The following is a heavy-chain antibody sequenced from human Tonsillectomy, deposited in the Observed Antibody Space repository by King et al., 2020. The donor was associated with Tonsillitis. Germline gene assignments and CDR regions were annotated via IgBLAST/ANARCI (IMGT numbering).Heavy chain of an antibody. D-gene: IGHD3-22*01. CDR3: ARAYDSSVMKAFDI. J-gene: IGHJ3*02. CDR1: GGSFSGYY. Sequence: VQLQQWGAGLLKPSETLSLTCAVYGGSFSGYYWSWIRQPPGKGLEWIGEINHSGSTNSNPSLKSRVTASVDPSKNQFSLTLSSVTAADTAVYYCARAYDSSVMKAFDIWGQGTMVTVSS. CDR2: INHSGST. V-gene: IGHV4-34*01.